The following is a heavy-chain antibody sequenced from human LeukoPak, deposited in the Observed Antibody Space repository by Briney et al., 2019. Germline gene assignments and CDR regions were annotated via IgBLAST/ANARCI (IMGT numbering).Heavy chain of an antibody. D-gene: IGHD3-22*01. Sequence: ASVKVSCKASGGTFSRYEISWVRQAPGQGLEWMGRIIPIHDIANHAQKFQGRVTITADKSTSTAYMELSSLRSEDTAVYYCARALYYDSSAYGFDYWGQGTVVTVSS. CDR3: ARALYYDSSAYGFDY. J-gene: IGHJ4*02. V-gene: IGHV1-69*04. CDR2: IIPIHDIA. CDR1: GGTFSRYE.